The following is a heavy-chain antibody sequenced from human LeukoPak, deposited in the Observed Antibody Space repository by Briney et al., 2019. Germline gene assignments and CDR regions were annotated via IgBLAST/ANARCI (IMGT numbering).Heavy chain of an antibody. CDR1: GYTFTSYH. CDR3: ARGRRLWITGRKAKYYFDC. V-gene: IGHV1-8*01. Sequence: ASVKVSCKASGYTFTSYHINWVRQAPGQGLEWMGWMNPNSGNTGYPQKFQGRVTMTRNTSISTAYMELSSLRSEDTAVYYCARGRRLWITGRKAKYYFDCWGQGTLVTVSS. D-gene: IGHD1-20*01. CDR2: MNPNSGNT. J-gene: IGHJ4*02.